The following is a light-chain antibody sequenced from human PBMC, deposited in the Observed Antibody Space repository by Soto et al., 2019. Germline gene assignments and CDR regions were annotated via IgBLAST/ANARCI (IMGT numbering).Light chain of an antibody. Sequence: EIVMTQSPATLSVSPGERATLACRASQGIGVTLAWYQQKPGQTPRLLIYNAVTRATGVPARFSGSGSGTDFTLTINSLQSEDFAVYYCQRYNDWPLTLGGGTKVDIK. CDR1: QGIGVT. CDR3: QRYNDWPLT. V-gene: IGKV3-15*01. J-gene: IGKJ4*01. CDR2: NAV.